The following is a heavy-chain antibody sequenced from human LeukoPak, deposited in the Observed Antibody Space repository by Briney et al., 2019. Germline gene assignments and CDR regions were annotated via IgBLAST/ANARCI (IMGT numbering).Heavy chain of an antibody. J-gene: IGHJ4*02. Sequence: PSETLSLTCTVSGGSISSSSYYWGWIRQPPGKGLEWIGSIYYSGSTHYNPSLKSRVTISVDTFKNQFSLKLSSVTAADTAVYYCARSYDFWSGYYTFDYWGQGTLVTVSS. CDR3: ARSYDFWSGYYTFDY. D-gene: IGHD3-3*01. CDR2: IYYSGST. CDR1: GGSISSSSYY. V-gene: IGHV4-39*01.